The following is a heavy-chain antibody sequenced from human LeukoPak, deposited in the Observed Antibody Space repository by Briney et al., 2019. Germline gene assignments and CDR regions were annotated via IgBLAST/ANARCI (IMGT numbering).Heavy chain of an antibody. J-gene: IGHJ4*02. CDR3: AKRDWPYYFDY. V-gene: IGHV3-23*01. CDR1: GFLLSNYG. D-gene: IGHD3/OR15-3a*01. CDR2: ISGKGDDA. Sequence: GGSLRLSCAASGFLLSNYGINGLRQAPGKGLECFSVISGKGDDAFYADSVKGRFRISRANSKNTVYLQMNSLRADDTAVYYCAKRDWPYYFDYWGQGTLVAVSS.